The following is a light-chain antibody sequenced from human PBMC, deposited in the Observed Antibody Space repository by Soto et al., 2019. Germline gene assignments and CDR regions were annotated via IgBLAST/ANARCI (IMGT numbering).Light chain of an antibody. J-gene: IGLJ1*01. CDR2: DVS. Sequence: QSALTQPPSASGSPGQSATISCTGTGSDVGGYNYVSWYQQHPGKAPKLIIYDVSKRPSGVPDRFSGSKSGNTASLTVSGLQAEDEADYYCSSYAGSSLVFGTGTKVTVL. CDR1: GSDVGGYNY. CDR3: SSYAGSSLV. V-gene: IGLV2-8*01.